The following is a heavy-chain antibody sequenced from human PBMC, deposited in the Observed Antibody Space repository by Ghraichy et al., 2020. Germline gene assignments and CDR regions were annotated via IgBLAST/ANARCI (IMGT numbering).Heavy chain of an antibody. CDR1: GFTFSSYG. D-gene: IGHD2-2*01. CDR3: ARDHCSSTSCYLWPRMDV. J-gene: IGHJ6*02. V-gene: IGHV3-33*01. Sequence: GGSLRLSCAASGFTFSSYGMHWVRQAPGKGLEWVAVIWYDGSNKYYADSVKGRFTISRDNSKNTLYLQMNSLRAEDTAVYYCARDHCSSTSCYLWPRMDVWGQGTTVTVSS. CDR2: IWYDGSNK.